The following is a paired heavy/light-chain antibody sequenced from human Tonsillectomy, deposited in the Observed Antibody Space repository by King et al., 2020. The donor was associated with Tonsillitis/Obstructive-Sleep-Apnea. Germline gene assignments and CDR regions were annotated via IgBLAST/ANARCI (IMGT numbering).Heavy chain of an antibody. CDR3: ARGPGYCSVSNCNFMGDKTVGGAFDI. Sequence: EVQLVGSGGGLIQPGGSLTLSCAASGFTVSTNYMSWVRQAPGKGLEWVSVIYSGGSTYYADSVKGRFTISRDISKNTLFLQMNSLRAEDTAVYYCARGPGYCSVSNCNFMGDKTVGGAFDIWGQGTMVTVSS. CDR2: IYSGGST. CDR1: GFTVSTNY. J-gene: IGHJ3*02. V-gene: IGHV3-53*01. D-gene: IGHD2-15*01.
Light chain of an antibody. CDR3: QVWDSSSYHVV. V-gene: IGLV3-21*01. J-gene: IGLJ2*01. Sequence: SYVLTQPPSVSVAPGKTASITCGGNDIGRKSVHWYQQNPGQAPVLVIYYDSDRPSGIPERFSGSNSGNTATLTISRVEAGDEADYYCQVWDSSSYHVVFGGGTKLTVL. CDR2: YDS. CDR1: DIGRKS.